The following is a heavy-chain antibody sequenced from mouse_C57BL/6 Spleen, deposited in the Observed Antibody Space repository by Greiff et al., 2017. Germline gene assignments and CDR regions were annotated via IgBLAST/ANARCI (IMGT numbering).Heavy chain of an antibody. CDR1: GYTFTSYG. Sequence: QVQLQQSGAELARPGASVKLSCKASGYTFTSYGISWVKQRTGQGLEWIGEIYPRSGNTYYNEKFKGKATLTADKSSSTAYMELRSLTSEDSAVYFCARREVPYWYFDVWGTGTTVTVSS. J-gene: IGHJ1*03. V-gene: IGHV1-81*01. CDR3: ARREVPYWYFDV. CDR2: IYPRSGNT. D-gene: IGHD2-14*01.